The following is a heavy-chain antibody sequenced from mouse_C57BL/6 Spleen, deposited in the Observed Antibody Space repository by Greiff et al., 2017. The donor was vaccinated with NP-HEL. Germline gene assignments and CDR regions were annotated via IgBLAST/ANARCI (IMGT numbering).Heavy chain of an antibody. J-gene: IGHJ2*01. CDR2: INPNNGGT. Sequence: EVQLQQSGPELVKPGASVKMSCKASGYTFTDYNMHWVKQSHGKSLEWIGYINPNNGGTSYNQKFKGKATLTVNKSSSTAYMELRSLTSEDSAVYYCARDYDYDEGGFDYWGQGTTLTVSS. CDR1: GYTFTDYN. CDR3: ARDYDYDEGGFDY. V-gene: IGHV1-22*01. D-gene: IGHD2-4*01.